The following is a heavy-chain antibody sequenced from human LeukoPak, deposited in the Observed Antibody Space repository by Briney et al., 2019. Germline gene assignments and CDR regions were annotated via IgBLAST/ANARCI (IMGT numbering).Heavy chain of an antibody. CDR1: GGTFSSYT. D-gene: IGHD3-3*01. Sequence: SVNVSCKASGGTFSSYTISWVRQAPGQGLEWMGRIIPILGIANYAQKFQGRVTITADKSTSTAYMELSSLRSEDTAVYYCARVGDPYYDFWSGYSGWFDPWGQGTLVTVSS. V-gene: IGHV1-69*02. CDR3: ARVGDPYYDFWSGYSGWFDP. CDR2: IIPILGIA. J-gene: IGHJ5*02.